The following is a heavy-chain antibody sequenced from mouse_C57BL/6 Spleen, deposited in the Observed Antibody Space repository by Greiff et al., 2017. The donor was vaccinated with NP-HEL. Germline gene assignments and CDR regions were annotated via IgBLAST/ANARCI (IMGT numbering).Heavy chain of an antibody. V-gene: IGHV2-6-1*01. CDR3: ARHESYYGSSYAMDY. J-gene: IGHJ4*01. Sequence: VQGVESGPGLVAPSQSLSITCTVSGFSLTSYGVHWVRQPPGKGLEWLVVIWSDGSTTYNSALKSRLSISKDNSKSQVFLKMNSLQTDDTAMYYCARHESYYGSSYAMDYWGQGTSVTVSS. CDR2: IWSDGST. CDR1: GFSLTSYG. D-gene: IGHD1-1*01.